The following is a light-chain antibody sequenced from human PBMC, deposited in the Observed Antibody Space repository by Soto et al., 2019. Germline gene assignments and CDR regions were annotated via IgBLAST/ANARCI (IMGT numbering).Light chain of an antibody. CDR2: AAS. V-gene: IGKV1-39*01. Sequence: DIQMTQSPSSLSASVGDRVTITCRASQSISSYLNGDQQKPGKAPKLLIYAASSLQSGVPSRFSGSGSGTDFTLTISSLQPEDFATYYCQQSFSTPTFGQGTRLEI. CDR3: QQSFSTPT. CDR1: QSISSY. J-gene: IGKJ5*01.